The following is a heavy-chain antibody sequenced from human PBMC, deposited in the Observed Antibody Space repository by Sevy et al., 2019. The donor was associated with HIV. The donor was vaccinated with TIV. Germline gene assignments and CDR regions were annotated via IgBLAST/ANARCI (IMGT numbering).Heavy chain of an antibody. CDR1: GFTFSSYH. Sequence: GGSLRLSCAASGFTFSSYHMSWVRQAPGKGLEWVSAITSSGDNTYYADSVKGRFTISRDNSKNMLYLQVNGLRADDTALYYCAREMLIPVAGTVGFDSWGQGTLVTVSS. CDR2: ITSSGDNT. J-gene: IGHJ4*02. V-gene: IGHV3-23*01. D-gene: IGHD6-19*01. CDR3: AREMLIPVAGTVGFDS.